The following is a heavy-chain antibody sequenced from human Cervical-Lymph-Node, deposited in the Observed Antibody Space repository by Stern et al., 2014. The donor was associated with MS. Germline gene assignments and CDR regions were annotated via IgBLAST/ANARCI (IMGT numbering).Heavy chain of an antibody. CDR2: IIPTFGTA. Sequence: VQLVQSGAEVKKPGSSVNVSCKASGGTFRSSAIRWVRQAPGQGLEWMGGIIPTFGTANYAQKFQGRVTITADESTSTAYMELSSLRSEDTAVYYCARGELKEGLVRGMDVWGQGTTVTVSS. V-gene: IGHV1-69*01. J-gene: IGHJ6*02. CDR3: ARGELKEGLVRGMDV. CDR1: GGTFRSSA. D-gene: IGHD1-26*01.